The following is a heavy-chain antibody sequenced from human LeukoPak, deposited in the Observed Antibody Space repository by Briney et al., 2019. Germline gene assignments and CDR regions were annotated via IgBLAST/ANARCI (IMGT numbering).Heavy chain of an antibody. Sequence: GGSLRLSCAASGFTFSYYTMNWVRQAAGKGLQWVSSISSSSRHTYYAESLKGRFNISRDNANNSLYLQMNSLRADDTAVYYCARATTALTVWGQGTLVTVSS. V-gene: IGHV3-21*01. J-gene: IGHJ4*02. D-gene: IGHD2-21*02. CDR2: ISSSSRHT. CDR1: GFTFSYYT. CDR3: ARATTALTV.